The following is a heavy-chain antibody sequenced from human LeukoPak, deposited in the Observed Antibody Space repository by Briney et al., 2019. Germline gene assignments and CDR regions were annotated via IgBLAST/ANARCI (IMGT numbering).Heavy chain of an antibody. CDR2: ISAYNGNT. D-gene: IGHD3-10*01. CDR3: ARGGQGSGSPNWFDP. Sequence: ASVKVSCKASGYTFTSYYMHWVRQAPGQGLEWMGWISAYNGNTNYAQKLQGRVTMTTDTSTSTAYMELRSLRSDDTAVYYCARGGQGSGSPNWFDPWGQGTLVTVSS. V-gene: IGHV1-18*04. J-gene: IGHJ5*02. CDR1: GYTFTSYY.